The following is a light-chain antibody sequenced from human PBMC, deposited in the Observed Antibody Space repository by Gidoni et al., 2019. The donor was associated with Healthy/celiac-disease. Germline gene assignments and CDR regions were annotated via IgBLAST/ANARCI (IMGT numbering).Light chain of an antibody. J-gene: IGLJ1*01. CDR2: EVS. CDR3: CSYAGSLYV. CDR1: SSDVGSYNL. V-gene: IGLV2-23*02. Sequence: QSALTQPAAVSGSPGQSITISCTGTSSDVGSYNLVSWYQQHPGKAHKLMIYEVSKRPSGVSNRFSGSQSGNTASLTISGLQAEDEADYYCCSYAGSLYVFGTGTKVTVL.